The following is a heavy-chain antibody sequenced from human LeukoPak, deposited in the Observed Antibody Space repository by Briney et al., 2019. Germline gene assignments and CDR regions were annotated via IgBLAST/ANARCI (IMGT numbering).Heavy chain of an antibody. J-gene: IGHJ6*02. V-gene: IGHV4-39*07. Sequence: SETLSLTCTVSGGSISSSSYYWGWIRQPPGKGLEWIGSIYYSGTTYYNAFLKSRIIMSLDTSRTHFYLMLSSVTAADTAVYYCARLGGAYFKGGMDVWGQGTTVTVSS. CDR1: GGSISSSSYY. D-gene: IGHD2-21*01. CDR3: ARLGGAYFKGGMDV. CDR2: IYYSGTT.